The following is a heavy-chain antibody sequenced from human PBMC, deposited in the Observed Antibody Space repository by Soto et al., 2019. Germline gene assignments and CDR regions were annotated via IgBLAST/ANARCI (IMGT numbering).Heavy chain of an antibody. Sequence: GASVKVSCTASGYTFTSYGISWVRQAPGQGLEWMGWIRTSNSNTNYAKNLQGRVTMTTDTSTSTAYMELRSLRSDDTAVYYCARGAFGEVSFDYWGQGTQVTVSS. J-gene: IGHJ4*02. V-gene: IGHV1-18*01. D-gene: IGHD3-10*01. CDR3: ARGAFGEVSFDY. CDR1: GYTFTSYG. CDR2: IRTSNSNT.